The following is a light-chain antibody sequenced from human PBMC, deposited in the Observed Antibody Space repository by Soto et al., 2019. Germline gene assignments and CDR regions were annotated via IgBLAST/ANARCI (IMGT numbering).Light chain of an antibody. CDR2: KAS. V-gene: IGKV1-5*03. J-gene: IGKJ4*01. CDR3: QQYHGLLT. Sequence: DIQMTQSPSTLSASIGDRVTITCRASQTVNIWLAWYQQKPGKAPKLLIQKASSLESGVPSRFSGSGSGTDFTLTISSLQPDDFATYYCQQYHGLLTFGGGTGVEIK. CDR1: QTVNIW.